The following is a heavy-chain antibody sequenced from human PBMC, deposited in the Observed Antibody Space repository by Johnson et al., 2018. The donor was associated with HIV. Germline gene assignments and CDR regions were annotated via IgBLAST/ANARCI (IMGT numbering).Heavy chain of an antibody. CDR1: GFTFDEYG. Sequence: VQLVESGGGVVRPGGSLRVSCTASGFTFDEYGMSWVRQAPGKGLEWVSAIKWKGGSTDYADSVKGRFTISRDNAKKSLYLQMNSLRAEDTALYYCARVNSAAAFDIWGQGTMVTVSS. D-gene: IGHD1-1*01. CDR3: ARVNSAAAFDI. V-gene: IGHV3-20*04. CDR2: IKWKGGST. J-gene: IGHJ3*02.